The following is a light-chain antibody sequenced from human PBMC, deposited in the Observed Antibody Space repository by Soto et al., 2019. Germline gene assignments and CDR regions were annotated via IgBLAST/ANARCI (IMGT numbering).Light chain of an antibody. Sequence: IVLTQSPGTLSLSPGERATLTCRASQSVTSSYLAWYQQKPGQAPRLLMYDASSRATGIPDRFSGSGSGTDFTLTTTRLEPEDFAVYYCHQYGSSPLTFGPGTKVDIK. V-gene: IGKV3-20*01. CDR1: QSVTSSY. J-gene: IGKJ3*01. CDR2: DAS. CDR3: HQYGSSPLT.